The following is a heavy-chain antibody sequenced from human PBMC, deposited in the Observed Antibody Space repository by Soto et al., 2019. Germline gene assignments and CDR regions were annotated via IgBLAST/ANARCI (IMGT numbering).Heavy chain of an antibody. J-gene: IGHJ3*02. CDR3: ARDLVDFWSGGPYDAFDI. CDR2: TYYRSKWYN. CDR1: GDSVSSNSAA. V-gene: IGHV6-1*01. Sequence: PSQTLSLTCAISGDSVSSNSAAWNWIRQSPSGGLEWLGRTYYRSKWYNDYAVSVKSRITINPDTSKNQFSLQLNSVTPEDTAVYYCARDLVDFWSGGPYDAFDIWGQGTMVTVSS. D-gene: IGHD3-3*01.